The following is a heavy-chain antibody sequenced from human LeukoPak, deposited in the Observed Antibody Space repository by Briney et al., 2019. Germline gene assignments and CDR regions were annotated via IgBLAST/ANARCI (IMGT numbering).Heavy chain of an antibody. CDR3: ARGNYDILTGYFVY. CDR1: GYTFTGYY. CDR2: INPNSGGT. V-gene: IGHV1-2*04. D-gene: IGHD3-9*01. J-gene: IGHJ4*02. Sequence: ASVKVSCKAFGYTFTGYYMHWVRQAPGQGLEWMGWINPNSGGTNYAQKFQGWVTMTRDTSISTAYMELSRLRSDDTAVYYCARGNYDILTGYFVYWGQGTLVTVSS.